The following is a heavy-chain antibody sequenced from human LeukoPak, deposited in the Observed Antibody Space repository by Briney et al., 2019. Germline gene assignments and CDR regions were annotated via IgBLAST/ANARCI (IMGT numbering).Heavy chain of an antibody. D-gene: IGHD2-8*01. CDR3: STDPRLLIY. CDR2: ISGSGHDI. Sequence: GGSLRLSCVVSGFSFSDSYMTWIRQTPGKGLESLAYISGSGHDIYYTDSVKGRFTTSRDNAKDSLYLQMNGLRPEDTALYYCSTDPRLLIYWGHGTLVTVSS. V-gene: IGHV3-11*01. CDR1: GFSFSDSY. J-gene: IGHJ4*01.